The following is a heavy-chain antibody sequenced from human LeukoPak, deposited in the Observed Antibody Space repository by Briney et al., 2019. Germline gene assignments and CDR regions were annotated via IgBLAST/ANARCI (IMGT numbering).Heavy chain of an antibody. D-gene: IGHD4-23*01. Sequence: QSGGSLRLSCAASGFTFSSYGMHWVRQAPGKGLEWVAVLSYDGSNKYYADSVKGRFTISRDNSKNTLYLQMNSLRAEDTAVYYCAKTARWPKPDAFDIWGQGTMVTVSS. CDR1: GFTFSSYG. V-gene: IGHV3-30*18. J-gene: IGHJ3*02. CDR3: AKTARWPKPDAFDI. CDR2: LSYDGSNK.